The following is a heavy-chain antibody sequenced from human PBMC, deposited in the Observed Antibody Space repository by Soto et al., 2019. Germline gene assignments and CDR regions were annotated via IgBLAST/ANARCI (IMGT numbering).Heavy chain of an antibody. J-gene: IGHJ3*02. Sequence: GGSLRLSCAASGFSFSSYDMHWVRQAPGKGLEWVAMISYDGSDKYFSDSVKGRLTISRDNSKNTVSLEMNSLRTKDTAAYYCAKGVPSPTQHAFDIWGQGTMVTV. CDR1: GFSFSSYD. V-gene: IGHV3-30*18. CDR2: ISYDGSDK. CDR3: AKGVPSPTQHAFDI.